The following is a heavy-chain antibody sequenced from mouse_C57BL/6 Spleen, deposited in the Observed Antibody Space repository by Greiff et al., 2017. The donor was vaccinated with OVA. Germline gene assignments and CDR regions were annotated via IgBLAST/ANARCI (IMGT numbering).Heavy chain of an antibody. V-gene: IGHV1-47*01. CDR3: ARRGDYDAFGY. J-gene: IGHJ3*01. CDR1: GFTFTTYP. Sequence: QVQLQQSGAELVKPGASVKMSCTASGFTFTTYPIEWMKQTHGKSLEWIGNFHPYNDDTKYNEKFKGKATLNVEKSSSTVYLELSRLTSDDTAVYDCARRGDYDAFGYRGQGALVTVSA. D-gene: IGHD2-4*01. CDR2: FHPYNDDT.